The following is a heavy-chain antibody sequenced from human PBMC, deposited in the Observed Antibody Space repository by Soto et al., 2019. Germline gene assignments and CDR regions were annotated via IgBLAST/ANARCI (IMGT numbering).Heavy chain of an antibody. V-gene: IGHV5-10-1*01. D-gene: IGHD2-2*01. CDR1: GYSFTSYW. CDR3: ARSYCSSTSCYFDY. J-gene: IGHJ4*02. CDR2: IDPSDSYT. Sequence: GESLKISCKGSGYSFTSYWISWVRQMPGKGLEWMGRIDPSDSYTNYSPSFQGHVTISADKSISTAYLQWSSLKASDTAMYYCARSYCSSTSCYFDYWGQGTLVTSPQ.